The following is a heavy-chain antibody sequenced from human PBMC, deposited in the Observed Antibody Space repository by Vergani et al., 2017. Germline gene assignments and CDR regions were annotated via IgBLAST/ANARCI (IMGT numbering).Heavy chain of an antibody. J-gene: IGHJ6*03. CDR1: GFKFSQFG. V-gene: IGHV3-33*05. CDR3: ARDVWYCSGISCFLRAGEFYYMDV. D-gene: IGHD6-19*01. CDR2: ISYDGSKT. Sequence: QVQLVESGGGVVQPGTSLRLSCEASGFKFSQFGMHWVRQGPGKGLEWVAFISYDGSKTQYADSEKGRVTISRDNSKTTVGLEMSSLRVDDTATYYCARDVWYCSGISCFLRAGEFYYMDVWGQGTTVTVSS.